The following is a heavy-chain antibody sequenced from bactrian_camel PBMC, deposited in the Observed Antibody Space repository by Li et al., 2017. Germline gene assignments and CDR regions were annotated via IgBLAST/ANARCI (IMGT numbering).Heavy chain of an antibody. D-gene: IGHD6*01. J-gene: IGHJ4*01. Sequence: VQLVESGGGLVQPGRSLRLSCAASGFTFSRYAMSWVRQAPGKGLEWVSHINSGGGSTNYADSVKGRFTISRDNIKNTLYLQLNSLKTEDTAKYYCAKRDVGTWPPFNFWGQGTQVTVS. V-gene: IGHV3S42*01. CDR2: INSGGGST. CDR3: AKRDVGTWPPFNF. CDR1: GFTFSRYA.